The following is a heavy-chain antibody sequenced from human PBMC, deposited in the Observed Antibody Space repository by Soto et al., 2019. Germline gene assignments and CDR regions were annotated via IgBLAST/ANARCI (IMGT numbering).Heavy chain of an antibody. J-gene: IGHJ4*02. D-gene: IGHD3-16*02. Sequence: PSETLSLTCTVSGGSISSYYWSWIRQPPGKGLEWIGYIYYSGSTNYNPSLKSRVTISVDTSKNQFSLKLSSVTAADTAVYYCARVSENDYIWGSYRSGPFDYWGQGTLVTAPQ. CDR3: ARVSENDYIWGSYRSGPFDY. CDR2: IYYSGST. CDR1: GGSISSYY. V-gene: IGHV4-59*01.